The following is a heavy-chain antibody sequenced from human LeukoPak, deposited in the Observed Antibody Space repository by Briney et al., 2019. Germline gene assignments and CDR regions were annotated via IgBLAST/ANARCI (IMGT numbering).Heavy chain of an antibody. CDR1: GFTFSSYW. CDR2: IISDGSST. CDR3: ARALGDAFDI. Sequence: GGSLRLSCAASGFTFSSYWRYWVRQAPGKGLVWVSRIISDGSSTSYADSVKGRFTISRDNAKNTLYLQMNSLRAEDTAVYYCARALGDAFDIWGQGTMVTVSS. V-gene: IGHV3-74*01. J-gene: IGHJ3*02. D-gene: IGHD3-16*01.